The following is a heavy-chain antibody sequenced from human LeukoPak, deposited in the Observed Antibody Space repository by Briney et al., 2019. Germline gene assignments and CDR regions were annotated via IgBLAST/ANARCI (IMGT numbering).Heavy chain of an antibody. CDR1: GGSISSYY. Sequence: SETLSLTCTVSGGSISSYYWSWIRQPPGKGLGWIGYIYYSGSTNCNPSLKSRVTISVDTSKNQFSLKLSSVTAADTAVYYCATVMGGFDYWGQGTLVTVSS. J-gene: IGHJ4*02. D-gene: IGHD2-15*01. V-gene: IGHV4-59*01. CDR3: ATVMGGFDY. CDR2: IYYSGST.